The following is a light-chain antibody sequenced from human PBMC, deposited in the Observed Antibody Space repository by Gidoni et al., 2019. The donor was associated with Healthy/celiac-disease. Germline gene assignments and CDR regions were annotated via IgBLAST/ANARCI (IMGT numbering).Light chain of an antibody. J-gene: IGKJ1*01. V-gene: IGKV1-33*01. Sequence: DIQLTHSPSSLSASVGDRVTITCQASQDISNYLNWYQQKPGKAPKLLIYDASNLETGVPSRFSGSGSGTDFTVTISSLQPEDIATYYCQQYDNLLWTFGQGTKVEIK. CDR1: QDISNY. CDR3: QQYDNLLWT. CDR2: DAS.